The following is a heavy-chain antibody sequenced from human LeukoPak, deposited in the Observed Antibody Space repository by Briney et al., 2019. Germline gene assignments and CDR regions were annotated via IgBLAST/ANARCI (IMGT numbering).Heavy chain of an antibody. CDR2: INHSGST. V-gene: IGHV4-34*01. Sequence: SETLSLTCAAYGGSFSGYYWSWIRQPPGKGLEWIGEINHSGSTNYNPSLKSPVTISVDTSKNQFSLKLSSVTAADTAVYYCARGYYYYGMDVWGQGTTVTVSS. J-gene: IGHJ6*02. CDR1: GGSFSGYY. CDR3: ARGYYYYGMDV.